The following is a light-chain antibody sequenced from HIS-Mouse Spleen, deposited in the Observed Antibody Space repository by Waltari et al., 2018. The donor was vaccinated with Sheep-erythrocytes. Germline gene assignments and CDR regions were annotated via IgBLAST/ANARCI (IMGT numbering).Light chain of an antibody. CDR3: CSYAGSYTFWV. J-gene: IGLJ3*02. V-gene: IGLV2-11*01. CDR1: SSDVGGYNY. Sequence: QSALTQPRSVSGSPGQSVTISCTGTSSDVGGYNYVSWYQHHPGKAPKLMIYDVSKRPAGVPDRFSGSKSGNTASLTISGLQAEEEADYYCCSYAGSYTFWVFGGGTRLTVL. CDR2: DVS.